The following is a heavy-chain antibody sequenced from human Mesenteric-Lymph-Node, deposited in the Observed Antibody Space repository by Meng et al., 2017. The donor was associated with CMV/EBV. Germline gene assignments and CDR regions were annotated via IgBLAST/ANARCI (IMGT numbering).Heavy chain of an antibody. CDR2: ISYDGSNK. Sequence: GESLKISCAASGFTFSSYAMHWVRQAPGKGLEWVAVISYDGSNKYYADSVKGRFTVSRDNAKNSLYLHMNSLRAEDTAVYYCSRDWDRAEQQPNYGMDVWGQGTTVTVSS. J-gene: IGHJ6*02. CDR3: SRDWDRAEQQPNYGMDV. D-gene: IGHD6-13*01. CDR1: GFTFSSYA. V-gene: IGHV3-30-3*01.